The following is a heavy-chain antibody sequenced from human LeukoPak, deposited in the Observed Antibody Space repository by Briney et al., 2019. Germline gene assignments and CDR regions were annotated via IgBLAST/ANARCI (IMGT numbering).Heavy chain of an antibody. J-gene: IGHJ5*02. Sequence: PSETLSLTCTVSGGSISSYYWSWIRQPPGKGLEGIGYIYYSGSTNYNPSLKSRVTISVDTSKNQFSLKLGSVTAADTAVYYCTRDASFDWFDPWGQGTLVTVSS. D-gene: IGHD1-26*01. V-gene: IGHV4-59*01. CDR2: IYYSGST. CDR3: TRDASFDWFDP. CDR1: GGSISSYY.